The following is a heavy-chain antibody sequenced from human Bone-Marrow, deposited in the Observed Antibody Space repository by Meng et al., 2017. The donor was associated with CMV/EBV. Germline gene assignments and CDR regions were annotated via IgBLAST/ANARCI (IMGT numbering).Heavy chain of an antibody. J-gene: IGHJ6*02. Sequence: GSLRLSCAVYGGSFSGYYWSWIRQPPGKGLEWIGEINHSGSTNYNPSLKSRVTISVDTSKNQFSLKLSSVAAADTAVYYCARCRYYDFWSGYLDYYYYGMEVWGQGNTVNVPS. CDR2: INHSGST. V-gene: IGHV4-34*01. CDR1: GGSFSGYY. CDR3: ARCRYYDFWSGYLDYYYYGMEV. D-gene: IGHD3-3*01.